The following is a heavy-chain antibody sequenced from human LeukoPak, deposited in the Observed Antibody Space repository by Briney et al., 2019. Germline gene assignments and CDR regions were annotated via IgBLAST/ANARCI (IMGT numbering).Heavy chain of an antibody. J-gene: IGHJ4*02. V-gene: IGHV3-23*01. CDR1: GFPFSSYG. D-gene: IGHD6-19*01. Sequence: GGSLRLFCAASGFPFSSYGMTWVRQAPGKGLEWLSTISGSGISTYYADSVKGRFTISRDNSKSTLFLQMNSLRAEDTALYYCVKKSVAGTIEFGYWGQGTLVTVSS. CDR2: ISGSGIST. CDR3: VKKSVAGTIEFGY.